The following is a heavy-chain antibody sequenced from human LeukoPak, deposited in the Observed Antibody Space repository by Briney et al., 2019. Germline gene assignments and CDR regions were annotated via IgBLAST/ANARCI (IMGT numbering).Heavy chain of an antibody. J-gene: IGHJ4*02. CDR2: MNPNSGNT. D-gene: IGHD6-13*01. V-gene: IGHV1-8*01. CDR3: ARGTVCGSGGKCSGSWYYDY. CDR1: GYTFTSND. Sequence: ASVKVSCKASGYTFTSNDINWVRQATGQGLEWMGWMNPNSGNTGYAQKFQGRVAMTRNTSISTAYTELSSLRSEDTAVYYCARGTVCGSGGKCSGSWYYDYWGQGTLVTVSS.